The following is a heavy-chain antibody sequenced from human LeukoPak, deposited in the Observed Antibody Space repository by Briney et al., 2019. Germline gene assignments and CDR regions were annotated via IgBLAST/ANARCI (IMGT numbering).Heavy chain of an antibody. CDR3: ARAYSGYDFFDY. J-gene: IGHJ4*02. CDR2: VNPIFGTA. Sequence: SVKVSCKSSGGTFSRYAIIWVRQAPGQGLEWMGGVNPIFGTANYAQKFQGRVTITADESTSTAYMEVSSLRSEDTSVCYCARAYSGYDFFDYWGQGILVTVSS. V-gene: IGHV1-69*01. D-gene: IGHD5-12*01. CDR1: GGTFSRYA.